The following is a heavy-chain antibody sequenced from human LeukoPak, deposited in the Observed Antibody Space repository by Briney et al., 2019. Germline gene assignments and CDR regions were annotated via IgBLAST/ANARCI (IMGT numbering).Heavy chain of an antibody. J-gene: IGHJ4*02. CDR2: IRYDGSNK. CDR3: AKGGFRGYALYRAFDY. Sequence: PGGSLRLSCAASGFTFSSYWMHWVRQAPGKGLEWVAFIRYDGSNKYYADSVKGRFTISRDNSKNTLYLQVNSLRAEDTAVYYCAKGGFRGYALYRAFDYWGQGTLVTVSS. D-gene: IGHD3-16*01. V-gene: IGHV3-30*02. CDR1: GFTFSSYW.